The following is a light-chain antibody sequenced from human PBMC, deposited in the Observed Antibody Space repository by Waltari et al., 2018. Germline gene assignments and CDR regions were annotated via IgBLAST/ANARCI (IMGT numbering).Light chain of an antibody. V-gene: IGLV2-8*01. J-gene: IGLJ3*02. Sequence: QSALTQPPSASGSPGQSITISCPGPSSHVGGYNYVSCYQQYPVEAPKLIIYEINKRPSGVPHRFSGSKSGNTASLTVSGLQAEDEADYCCTSYAGGNNLGVFGGGTKVTVL. CDR3: TSYAGGNNLGV. CDR1: SSHVGGYNY. CDR2: EIN.